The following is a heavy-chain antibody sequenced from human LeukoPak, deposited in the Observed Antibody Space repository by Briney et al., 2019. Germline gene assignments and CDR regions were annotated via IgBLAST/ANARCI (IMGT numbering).Heavy chain of an antibody. V-gene: IGHV1-18*01. Sequence: GASVKVSCKASGYTFTSYGITWVRQAPGQGLEWMGWISPYNGNTNYAQKLQGRVTMTTDTSTSTTYMELRSLRSDDTAVYYCAREPYSSSSDHWGQGTLVTVSS. CDR1: GYTFTSYG. CDR2: ISPYNGNT. J-gene: IGHJ4*02. CDR3: AREPYSSSSDH. D-gene: IGHD6-6*01.